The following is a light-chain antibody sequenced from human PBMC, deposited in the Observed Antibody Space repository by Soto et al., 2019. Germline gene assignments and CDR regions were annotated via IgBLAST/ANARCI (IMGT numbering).Light chain of an antibody. CDR2: DNN. CDR3: AAWDDSLNGWV. Sequence: QSVLTQPPSVSGAPGQTVTISCTGTSSNIGSRVDVHWYQHLPGTAPKLLIYDNNHRPSGVPDRFSGSKSGTSASLAISGLQSEPEADYYCAAWDDSLNGWVFGGGTKLTVL. CDR1: SSNIGSRVD. V-gene: IGLV1-40*01. J-gene: IGLJ3*02.